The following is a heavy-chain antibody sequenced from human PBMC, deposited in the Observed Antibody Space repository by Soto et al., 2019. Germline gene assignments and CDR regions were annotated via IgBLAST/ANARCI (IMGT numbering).Heavy chain of an antibody. V-gene: IGHV3-21*01. Sequence: EVQLVESGGGLVKPGGSLRLSCAASGFTFSSYSMNWVRQAPGKGLEWVSSISSSSSYIYYADSVKGRFTISRENAKNSLYLQMNSLRAEDTAVYYCARDPGITMVRGNPYYYGMDVWGQGTTVTVSS. CDR3: ARDPGITMVRGNPYYYGMDV. CDR1: GFTFSSYS. J-gene: IGHJ6*02. D-gene: IGHD3-10*01. CDR2: ISSSSSYI.